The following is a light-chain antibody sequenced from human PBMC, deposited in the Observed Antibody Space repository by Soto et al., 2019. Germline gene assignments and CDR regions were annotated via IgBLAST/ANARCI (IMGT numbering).Light chain of an antibody. V-gene: IGLV2-14*01. CDR1: SSDVGGYNY. Sequence: ALTQPASVSGSPGQSITISCTGTSSDVGGYNYVSWYQQHPGKAPKLMIYDVSTRPSGVSNRFSGSTSSNTASLTISGLQAEDEADYYCSSYTSRSTLVFGTGTKLTVL. CDR3: SSYTSRSTLV. J-gene: IGLJ1*01. CDR2: DVS.